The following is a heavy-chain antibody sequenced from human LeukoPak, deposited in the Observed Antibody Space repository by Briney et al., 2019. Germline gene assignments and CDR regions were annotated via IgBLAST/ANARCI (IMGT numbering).Heavy chain of an antibody. CDR2: ISYSGIT. D-gene: IGHD3-22*01. CDR1: GGSISSYY. V-gene: IGHV4-59*08. Sequence: SETLSLTCTVSGGSISSYYWNWIRQPPGKGLGWIGYISYSGITNYNPSLKSRVTISVDTSKDQFSLKVHSVTAADTAIYYCARHRAYYDSSGYYYYFDYWGQGTLVRVSS. CDR3: ARHRAYYDSSGYYYYFDY. J-gene: IGHJ4*02.